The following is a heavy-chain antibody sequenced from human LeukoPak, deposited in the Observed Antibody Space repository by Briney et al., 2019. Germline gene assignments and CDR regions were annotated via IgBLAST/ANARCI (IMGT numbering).Heavy chain of an antibody. CDR3: ARGCYDSSGCFDY. D-gene: IGHD3-22*01. CDR1: GYTFTSYD. J-gene: IGHJ4*02. Sequence: ASVKVSCKASGYTFTSYDINWVRQAPGQGLEWTVWINTNTGNPTYAQGFTGRFVFSLDTSVNTAYLQISSLKAEDTAVYYCARGCYDSSGCFDYWGQGTLVTVSS. V-gene: IGHV7-4-1*02. CDR2: INTNTGNP.